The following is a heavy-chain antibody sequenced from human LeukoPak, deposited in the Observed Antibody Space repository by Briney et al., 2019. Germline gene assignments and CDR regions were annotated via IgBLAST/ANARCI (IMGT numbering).Heavy chain of an antibody. D-gene: IGHD6-13*01. CDR2: ISSSTNSI. CDR1: GFTFSDYY. Sequence: GGTLRLSCSASGFTFSDYYMSWIRQAPGKGLEWVSYISSSTNSIYHADSVKGRFTISRDNAKNSLYLQMNSLRAEDTAVYYCARDRRAGGYEAFDIWGQGTMVTVYS. V-gene: IGHV3-11*01. CDR3: ARDRRAGGYEAFDI. J-gene: IGHJ3*02.